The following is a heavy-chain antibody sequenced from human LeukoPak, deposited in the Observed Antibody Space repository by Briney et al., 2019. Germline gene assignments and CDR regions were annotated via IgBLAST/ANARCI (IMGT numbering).Heavy chain of an antibody. CDR3: ARAGLVVVPAARQAFDY. V-gene: IGHV1-2*02. D-gene: IGHD2-2*01. CDR2: INPNSGGT. Sequence: ASVKVSCKASGYTFTGYYMHWVRQAPGQGLEWMGWINPNSGGTNYAQKFQGRVTMTRDTSISTAYMELSRLRSDDTAVYYCARAGLVVVPAARQAFDYWGQGTLVTVSS. J-gene: IGHJ4*02. CDR1: GYTFTGYY.